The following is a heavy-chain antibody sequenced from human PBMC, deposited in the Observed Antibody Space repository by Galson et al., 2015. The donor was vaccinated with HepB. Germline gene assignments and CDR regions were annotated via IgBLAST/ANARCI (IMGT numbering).Heavy chain of an antibody. J-gene: IGHJ4*02. V-gene: IGHV1-2*06. CDR1: GFTFIGYN. CDR3: ARDLRPTNFGVFTLDY. Sequence: VKVSCKGSGFTFIGYNIHWVRQAPGQGLEWLGRINPNGGATTYAHKFQGRLTLTRATSTNTAYLELTSLNPDDSAIYYCARDLRPTNFGVFTLDYWGQGSLVTVSS. CDR2: INPNGGAT. D-gene: IGHD3-3*01.